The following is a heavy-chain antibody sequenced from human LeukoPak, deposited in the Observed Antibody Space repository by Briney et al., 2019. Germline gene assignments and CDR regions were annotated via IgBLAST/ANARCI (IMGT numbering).Heavy chain of an antibody. D-gene: IGHD2-2*01. CDR1: GFTLSSYE. CDR2: ISTSGSTK. J-gene: IGHJ4*02. CDR3: ARRYCSGTSCTLDY. Sequence: PGGSLRLSCAASGFTLSSYEVNWVRQAPGKGLEWVSYISTSGSTKYYADSVKGRFTISRDNAENSLYLQMNSLRAEDTAVYYCARRYCSGTSCTLDYWGQGTLVTVSS. V-gene: IGHV3-48*03.